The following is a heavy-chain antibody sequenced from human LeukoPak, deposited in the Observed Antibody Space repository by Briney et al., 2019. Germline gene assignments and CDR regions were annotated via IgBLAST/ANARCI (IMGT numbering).Heavy chain of an antibody. D-gene: IGHD4-11*01. V-gene: IGHV3-7*01. CDR2: IRPDGSEK. CDR3: TRTLIDSRPEVPDEY. J-gene: IGHJ4*02. CDR1: GFSFSTYW. Sequence: PGGSLRLSCETSGFSFSTYWMSWVRQAPGKGLEWVANIRPDGSEKYYVDSVKGRFTISRDNAMNSLFLQMNSLRADDTAVYYCTRTLIDSRPEVPDEYWGQGTLVTVSS.